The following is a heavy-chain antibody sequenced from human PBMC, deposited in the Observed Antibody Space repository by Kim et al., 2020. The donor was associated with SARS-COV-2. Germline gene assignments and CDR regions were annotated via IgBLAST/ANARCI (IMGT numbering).Heavy chain of an antibody. V-gene: IGHV1-8*01. J-gene: IGHJ2*01. CDR1: GYTFTSYD. D-gene: IGHD3-22*01. Sequence: ASVKVSCKASGYTFTSYDINWVRQATGQGLEWMGWMNPNSGNTGYAQKFQGRVTMTRNTSISTAYMELSSLRSEDTAVYYCARGGGSRDSYYDSSGYHYYNWYFDLWGRGTLVTVSS. CDR3: ARGGGSRDSYYDSSGYHYYNWYFDL. CDR2: MNPNSGNT.